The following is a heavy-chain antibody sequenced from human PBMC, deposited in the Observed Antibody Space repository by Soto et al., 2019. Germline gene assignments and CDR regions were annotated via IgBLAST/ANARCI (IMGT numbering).Heavy chain of an antibody. Sequence: QVQLQQWGAGLLKPSETLSLTCAVYGGSFSGYYWGWIRQPPGKGLEWIGEINHSGSTNYNPSLKSRVTISVDTSKNQFSLKLSSVTAADKAVYYCARGGSTVLLWFGEFFYFDYWGQGTLVTVSS. CDR2: INHSGST. CDR1: GGSFSGYY. D-gene: IGHD3-10*01. CDR3: ARGGSTVLLWFGEFFYFDY. V-gene: IGHV4-34*01. J-gene: IGHJ4*02.